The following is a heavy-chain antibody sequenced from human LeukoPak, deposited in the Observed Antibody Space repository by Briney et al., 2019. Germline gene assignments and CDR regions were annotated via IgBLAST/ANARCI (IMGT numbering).Heavy chain of an antibody. V-gene: IGHV1-2*02. Sequence: GASVKVSCKASGYTFTGYYMHWVRQAPGQGLEWMGWINPNSGGTNYAQKFQGRVTMTRDTSISTAYMELSRLRSDDTAVYYCARDYYYGSFDAFDIWGQGTMVTVSS. CDR3: ARDYYYGSFDAFDI. J-gene: IGHJ3*02. CDR2: INPNSGGT. CDR1: GYTFTGYY. D-gene: IGHD3-10*01.